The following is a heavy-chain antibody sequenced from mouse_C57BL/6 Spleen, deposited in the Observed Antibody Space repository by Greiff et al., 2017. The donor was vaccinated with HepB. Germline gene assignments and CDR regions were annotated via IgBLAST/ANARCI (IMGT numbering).Heavy chain of an antibody. Sequence: EVQLQQSGPELVKPGASVKMSCKASGYTFTDYNMHWVKQSHGKSLEWIGYINPNNGGTSYNQKFKGKATLTVNKSSSTAYMELRSLTSEDSAVYYCARFDGYRGWFAYWGQGTLVTVSA. CDR1: GYTFTDYN. J-gene: IGHJ3*01. CDR3: ARFDGYRGWFAY. V-gene: IGHV1-22*01. CDR2: INPNNGGT. D-gene: IGHD2-3*01.